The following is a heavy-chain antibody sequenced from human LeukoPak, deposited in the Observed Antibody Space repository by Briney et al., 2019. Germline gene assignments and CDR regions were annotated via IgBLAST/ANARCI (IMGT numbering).Heavy chain of an antibody. CDR2: IHYSGYT. D-gene: IGHD3-9*01. V-gene: IGHV4-39*01. Sequence: PSETLSLTCSVSGGSIGSSNHYWAWIRQPPGKGLEWIGSIHYSGYTYYRPSLKSRVTISVDTSKNQFYLKLTSMTAADTAVYYCARRFETYYFGFWGQGTLVTVSS. CDR3: ARRFETYYFGF. J-gene: IGHJ4*02. CDR1: GGSIGSSNHY.